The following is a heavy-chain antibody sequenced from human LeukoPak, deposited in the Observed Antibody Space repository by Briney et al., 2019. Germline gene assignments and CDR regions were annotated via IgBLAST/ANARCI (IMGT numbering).Heavy chain of an antibody. J-gene: IGHJ5*02. CDR3: AKDRRYDFWSGPGDHWFDP. CDR2: ISGSGGST. V-gene: IGHV3-23*01. D-gene: IGHD3-3*01. Sequence: PGGSLRLSCAASGFTFSSYAMSWVRQAPGKGLEWVSAISGSGGSTYYADSVKGRFTISRDNSKNTLYLQMNNLRAEDTAVYYCAKDRRYDFWSGPGDHWFDPWGQGTLVTVSS. CDR1: GFTFSSYA.